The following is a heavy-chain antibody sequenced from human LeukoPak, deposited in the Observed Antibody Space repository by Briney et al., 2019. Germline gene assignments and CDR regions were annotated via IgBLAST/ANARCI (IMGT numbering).Heavy chain of an antibody. CDR1: GFTFSSYA. Sequence: GGSLRLSCAASGFTFSSYAMSWVRQASGKGLEWVSAISGSGGSTYYADSVKGRFTISRDNSKNTLYLQMNSLRAEDTAVYYCAKKMAIGGQLVPLDYWGQGTLVTVSS. J-gene: IGHJ4*02. D-gene: IGHD6-6*01. V-gene: IGHV3-23*01. CDR3: AKKMAIGGQLVPLDY. CDR2: ISGSGGST.